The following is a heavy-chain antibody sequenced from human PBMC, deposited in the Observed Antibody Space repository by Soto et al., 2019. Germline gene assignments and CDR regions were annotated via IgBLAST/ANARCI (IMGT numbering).Heavy chain of an antibody. J-gene: IGHJ3*02. CDR1: GYTFTSYG. Sequence: ASVKVSCKASGYTFTSYGISWVRQAPGQGLEWMGWISAYNGNTNYAQKLQGRVTMTTDTSTSTAYMELRSLRSDDTAVYYCARGVRDIVVVVAAHDAFDIGGQGTMVTVS. CDR3: ARGVRDIVVVVAAHDAFDI. V-gene: IGHV1-18*01. D-gene: IGHD2-15*01. CDR2: ISAYNGNT.